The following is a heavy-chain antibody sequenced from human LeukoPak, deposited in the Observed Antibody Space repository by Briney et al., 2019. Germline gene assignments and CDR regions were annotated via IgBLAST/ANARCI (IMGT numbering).Heavy chain of an antibody. CDR3: ARHFADTGMVGDY. J-gene: IGHJ4*02. CDR2: ISYSGSS. V-gene: IGHV4-59*08. CDR1: GCSIRNNY. Sequence: SETLSLTGTVPGCSIRNNYWGWLRQPPGKGLEWIGYISYSGSSNDNPPLKSRATISVETSKSQFSLKLSSVTAADTAVYYCARHFADTGMVGDYWGEGTLVTVSS. D-gene: IGHD5-18*01.